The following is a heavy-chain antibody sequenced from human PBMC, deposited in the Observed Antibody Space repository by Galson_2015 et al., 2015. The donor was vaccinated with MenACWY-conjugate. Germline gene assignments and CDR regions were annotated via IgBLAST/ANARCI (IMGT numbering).Heavy chain of an antibody. CDR1: GFTISSYA. Sequence: SLRLSCAASGFTISSYAMHWVRQAPGKGLEWVAVTSYDGSKKYYADSVKGRFTISRDNSKNTLYLQMNSLRADDTAVYYCAKDWSVPYSTISYYFYMDVWGKGTTVTVSS. CDR2: TSYDGSKK. V-gene: IGHV3-30*04. CDR3: AKDWSVPYSTISYYFYMDV. J-gene: IGHJ6*03. D-gene: IGHD6-13*01.